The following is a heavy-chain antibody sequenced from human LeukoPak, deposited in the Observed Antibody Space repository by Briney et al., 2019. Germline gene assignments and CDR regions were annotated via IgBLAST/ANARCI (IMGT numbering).Heavy chain of an antibody. D-gene: IGHD3-9*01. Sequence: GGSLRLSCAASRFTFSSYSMNWVRQAPGKGLEWVSSISSSSSYIYYADSVKGRFTISRDNAKNSLYLQMDSLRAEDTAVYYCARDTTSYYDILTGTFDSWGQGTLVTVSS. J-gene: IGHJ4*02. CDR3: ARDTTSYYDILTGTFDS. CDR2: ISSSSSYI. CDR1: RFTFSSYS. V-gene: IGHV3-21*01.